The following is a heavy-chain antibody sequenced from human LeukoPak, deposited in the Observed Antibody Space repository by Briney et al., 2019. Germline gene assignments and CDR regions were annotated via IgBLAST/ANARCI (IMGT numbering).Heavy chain of an antibody. CDR3: ARDSADILTGFFEQ. J-gene: IGHJ4*02. Sequence: PSETLSLTCTVSGGSISNYWWSWIRQPAGKGLGWIGRIYSSGSSNYNFALESRVTISVDKLKNQFSLKLSSVTAADTAVYYCARDSADILTGFFEQWGQGTLVTVSS. CDR2: IYSSGSS. D-gene: IGHD3-9*01. CDR1: GGSISNYW. V-gene: IGHV4-4*07.